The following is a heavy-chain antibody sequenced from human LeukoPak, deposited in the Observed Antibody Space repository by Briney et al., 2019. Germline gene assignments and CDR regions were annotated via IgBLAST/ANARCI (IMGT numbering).Heavy chain of an antibody. J-gene: IGHJ4*02. CDR3: TTRLQHHFDY. Sequence: GGSLRLSCAASGFTFSSYGMHWVRQAPGKGLEWVAVIWYDGSNKYYADSVKGRFTISRDNSKNTVYLQMDSLRAEDTAVYYCTTRLQHHFDYWGQGTQVTVSS. D-gene: IGHD2-15*01. V-gene: IGHV3-33*01. CDR1: GFTFSSYG. CDR2: IWYDGSNK.